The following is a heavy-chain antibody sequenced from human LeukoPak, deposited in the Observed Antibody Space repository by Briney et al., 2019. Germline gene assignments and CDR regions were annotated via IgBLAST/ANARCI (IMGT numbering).Heavy chain of an antibody. J-gene: IGHJ4*02. CDR1: GYTFTSYY. V-gene: IGHV1-46*01. D-gene: IGHD5-24*01. CDR3: ARGTRDGYNPEYYFDY. CDR2: INPSGGST. Sequence: ASVTVSCKASGYTFTSYYMHWVRQAPGQGLEWMGIINPSGGSTSYAQKFQGRVTITRDTSTSTVYMELSSLRSEDTAVYYCARGTRDGYNPEYYFDYWGQGTLVTVSS.